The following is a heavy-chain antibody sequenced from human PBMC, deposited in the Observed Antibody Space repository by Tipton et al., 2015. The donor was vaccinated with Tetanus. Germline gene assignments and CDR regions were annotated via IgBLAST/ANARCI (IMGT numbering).Heavy chain of an antibody. D-gene: IGHD6-25*01. CDR3: VSGGGY. Sequence: SLRLSCAASGFSFRDFGMNWVRQAPGKGLEWVASVNTDGSEEYYLDSVRGRFTISRDNARNSLSLQMISLRVEDTAVYYCVSGGGYWGQGTLVTVSS. CDR1: GFSFRDFG. V-gene: IGHV3-7*03. J-gene: IGHJ4*02. CDR2: VNTDGSEE.